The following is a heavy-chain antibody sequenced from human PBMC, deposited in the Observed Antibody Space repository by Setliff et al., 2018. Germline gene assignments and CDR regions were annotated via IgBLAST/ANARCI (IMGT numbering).Heavy chain of an antibody. Sequence: PGGSLRLSCAASGFTFTNAWMSWVRQAPGKGLEWVGRVKSKSDGGTIDYAAPVEGRFTISRDDSRNTLSLQMNSLKTEDTAVYYRTTGATIWGQGTMVTVSS. CDR1: GFTFTNAW. CDR2: VKSKSDGGTI. J-gene: IGHJ3*02. CDR3: TTGATI. V-gene: IGHV3-15*01.